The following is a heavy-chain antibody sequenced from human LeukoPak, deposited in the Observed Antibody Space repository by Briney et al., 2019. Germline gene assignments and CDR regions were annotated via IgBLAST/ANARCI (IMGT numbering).Heavy chain of an antibody. V-gene: IGHV1-69*13. D-gene: IGHD3-16*01. CDR1: GGTFSSYA. Sequence: SVKVSCKASGGTFSSYAISWVRQAPGQGLEWMGGIIPIFGTANYAQKFQGRVTITADESTSTAYMELSSLRSEDTAVYYCARGGPRAGSYAPWHYWGQGTLVTVSS. CDR3: ARGGPRAGSYAPWHY. J-gene: IGHJ4*02. CDR2: IIPIFGTA.